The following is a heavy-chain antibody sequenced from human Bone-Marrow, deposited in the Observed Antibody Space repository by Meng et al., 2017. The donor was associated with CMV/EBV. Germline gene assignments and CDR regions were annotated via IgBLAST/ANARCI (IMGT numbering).Heavy chain of an antibody. CDR3: ARRGLLRYSSWYFDL. CDR1: GGSISSYY. J-gene: IGHJ2*01. CDR2: IYTSGST. V-gene: IGHV4-4*07. D-gene: IGHD3-9*01. Sequence: VQLATSAPCLCSPSRTRSLPCTVSGGSISSYYWSWIRQPAGKGLEWIGRIYTSGSTNYNPSLKSRVTMSVDTSKNQFSLKLSSVTAADTAVYYCARRGLLRYSSWYFDLWGRGTLVTVSS.